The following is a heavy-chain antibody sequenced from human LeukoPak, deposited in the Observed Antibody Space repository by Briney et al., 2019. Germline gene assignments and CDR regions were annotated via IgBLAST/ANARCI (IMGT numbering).Heavy chain of an antibody. CDR3: AKGPRITIFGVVIIPTPYYYYGMDV. J-gene: IGHJ6*02. CDR1: GLIFSDYF. V-gene: IGHV3-11*03. D-gene: IGHD3-3*01. CDR2: ISGSSSYT. Sequence: GGSLRLSCAASGLIFSDYFMSWIGQAPGKGLEWFSHISGSSSYTYRADSVKGRFTISRDNSKNTLYLQMNSLRAEDTAVYYCAKGPRITIFGVVIIPTPYYYYGMDVWGQGTTVTVSS.